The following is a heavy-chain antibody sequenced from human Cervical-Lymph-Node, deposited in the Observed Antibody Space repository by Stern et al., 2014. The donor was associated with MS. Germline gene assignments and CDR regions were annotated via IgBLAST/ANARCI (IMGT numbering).Heavy chain of an antibody. CDR1: GYTFINYY. CDR2: INPSGGAT. CDR3: ASSLYCSITTCYQYYGMDV. J-gene: IGHJ6*02. V-gene: IGHV1-46*01. D-gene: IGHD2-2*01. Sequence: VQLVQSGAEVNKPGASVKVSCTASGYTFINYYMHWVRQAPGQGLEWMGVINPSGGATRYAQKFKGRVTMTRDTSTNTVDLELGSLRSEDTAVYYCASSLYCSITTCYQYYGMDVWGQGTTVTVSS.